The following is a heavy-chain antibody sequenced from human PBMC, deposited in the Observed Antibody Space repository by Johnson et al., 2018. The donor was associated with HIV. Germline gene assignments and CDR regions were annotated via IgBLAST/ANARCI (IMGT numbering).Heavy chain of an antibody. CDR2: ISYDGSNK. Sequence: QVQLVESGGGVVQPGRSLRLSCAASGFTVSSNYMSWVRQAPGKGLEWVAVISYDGSNKYYADSVKGRFTISRDNSKNTLYLQMNSLRAEDTAVYYCAKESAFDIWGQGTMVTVSS. V-gene: IGHV3-30*18. CDR1: GFTVSSNY. J-gene: IGHJ3*02. CDR3: AKESAFDI.